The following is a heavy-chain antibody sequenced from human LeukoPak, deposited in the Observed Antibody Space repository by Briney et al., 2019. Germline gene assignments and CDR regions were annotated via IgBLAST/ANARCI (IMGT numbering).Heavy chain of an antibody. Sequence: SETLSLTCTVSGASISSYFWTWIRQPPGKGLEWIGYIYYSGSTSYNPPLKSRVTISVDTSKNQFSLKLSSVTAADTAMYYCATWVISGNAFDIWGQGQWSPSLQ. CDR1: GASISSYF. CDR3: ATWVISGNAFDI. CDR2: IYYSGST. J-gene: IGHJ3*02. V-gene: IGHV4-59*01. D-gene: IGHD3-22*01.